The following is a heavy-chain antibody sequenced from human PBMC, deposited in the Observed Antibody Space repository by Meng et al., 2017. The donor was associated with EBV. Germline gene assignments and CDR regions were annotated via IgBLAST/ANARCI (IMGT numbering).Heavy chain of an antibody. CDR1: VGSISSGNW. CDR2: IYHSGST. Sequence: VQAQEPGPGLVTPSGTLPRTRDLSVGSISSGNWWSWVRQPPGKWLEWMGEIYHSGSTNYNPSLKSRVTISVDKSKNQFSLKLSSVTAADTAVYYCVGTRTGTPDYWGQGTLVTVSS. D-gene: IGHD1-1*01. V-gene: IGHV4-4*02. CDR3: VGTRTGTPDY. J-gene: IGHJ4*02.